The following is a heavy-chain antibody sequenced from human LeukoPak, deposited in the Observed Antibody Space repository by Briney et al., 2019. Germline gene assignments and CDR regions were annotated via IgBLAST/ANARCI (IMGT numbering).Heavy chain of an antibody. D-gene: IGHD6-13*01. V-gene: IGHV3-53*01. CDR1: GFTVSSNY. Sequence: GGSLRPSCAASGFTVSSNYMSWVRQAPGKGLEWVSVIYSGGSTYYADSVKGRFTISRDNSKNTLYLQMNSLRAEDTAVYYCAMGSWYYYTAFDIWGQGTMVTVSS. CDR2: IYSGGST. J-gene: IGHJ3*02. CDR3: AMGSWYYYTAFDI.